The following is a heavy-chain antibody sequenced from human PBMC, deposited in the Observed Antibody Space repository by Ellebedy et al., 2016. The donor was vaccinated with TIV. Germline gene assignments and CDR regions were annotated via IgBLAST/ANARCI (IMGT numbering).Heavy chain of an antibody. CDR2: IYYSGST. D-gene: IGHD5-12*01. CDR3: ARVSSGRPGGSEWIRKFDS. CDR1: GGSFTGYY. Sequence: SQTLSLTCGVYGGSFTGYYYSWIRQPPGKGLQWIGYIYYSGSTTYNPSLKSRVTVSLDASKSQFSLTLTSVTAADTAVYYCARVSSGRPGGSEWIRKFDSWGQGILVTVSS. V-gene: IGHV4-59*01. J-gene: IGHJ4*02.